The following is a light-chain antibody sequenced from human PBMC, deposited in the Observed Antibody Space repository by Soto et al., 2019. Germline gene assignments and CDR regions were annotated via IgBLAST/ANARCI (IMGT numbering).Light chain of an antibody. V-gene: IGKV1-9*01. J-gene: IGKJ5*01. CDR3: QQLNSYAIT. CDR2: AAS. CDR1: QGISSY. Sequence: DIQLTQSPSFLSASVGDRVTMTCRASQGISSYLAWYQQKPGKAPKLLIYAASTLQSGVPSRFSGSGSGTEFTLTIGSLQPEDFATYYCQQLNSYAITFGQGTRLEIK.